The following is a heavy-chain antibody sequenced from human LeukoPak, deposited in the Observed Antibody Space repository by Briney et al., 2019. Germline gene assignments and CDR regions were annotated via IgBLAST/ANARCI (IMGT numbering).Heavy chain of an antibody. CDR2: ISAYNGNT. D-gene: IGHD6-6*01. J-gene: IGHJ4*02. CDR1: GYSFTSYG. Sequence: GASVKVSCKASGYSFTSYGISWVRQAPGQGLEWMGWISAYNGNTNYAQKLQGRVTMTTDTSTSTAYMELRSLRSDDTAVYYCARDLSSILVQGGLIDYWGQGTLVTVSS. V-gene: IGHV1-18*01. CDR3: ARDLSSILVQGGLIDY.